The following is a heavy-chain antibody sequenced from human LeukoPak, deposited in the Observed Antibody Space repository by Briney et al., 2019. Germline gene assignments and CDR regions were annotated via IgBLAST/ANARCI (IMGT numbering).Heavy chain of an antibody. CDR1: GGTFSSYA. V-gene: IGHV1-69*01. CDR3: ARGYCSSTTCYSAEYFQD. CDR2: IIPIFGTA. J-gene: IGHJ1*01. Sequence: VKVSCKASGGTFSSYAISWVRQAPGQGLEWMGGIIPIFGTANNAQKFQGRVTITADESTSTAYMELSSLRSEDTAVYYCARGYCSSTTCYSAEYFQDWGQGTLVTVSS. D-gene: IGHD2-2*01.